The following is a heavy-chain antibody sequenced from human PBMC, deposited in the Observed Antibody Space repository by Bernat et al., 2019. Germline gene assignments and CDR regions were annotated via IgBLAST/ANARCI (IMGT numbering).Heavy chain of an antibody. Sequence: EVQLVESGGGLVQPGGSLRLSCAASGFTFSTYSMNWVRQAPGKGLEWVSYISSGSSTMYYADSVKGRFTISRDNAKNSLYLQMNSLRAEDTAVYYCARGITYYYGSGSTYWGQGTLVTVSS. CDR3: ARGITYYYGSGSTY. J-gene: IGHJ4*02. CDR2: ISSGSSTM. CDR1: GFTFSTYS. V-gene: IGHV3-48*04. D-gene: IGHD3-10*01.